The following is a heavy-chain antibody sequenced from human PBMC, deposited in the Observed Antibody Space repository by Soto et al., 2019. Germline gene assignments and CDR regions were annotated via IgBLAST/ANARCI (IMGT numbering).Heavy chain of an antibody. CDR1: GFTFTSCA. CDR2: ISGSGSGGST. Sequence: VRLSCAASGFTFTSCAMSWVRQAPGKGLEWVSSISGSGSGGSTYYADSVKGRFTISRDNFKDTLFLQMNSLRAEDTAVYYCAKAPPTYDFPYYFDSWGQGTLVTVSS. J-gene: IGHJ4*02. V-gene: IGHV3-23*01. D-gene: IGHD3-3*01. CDR3: AKAPPTYDFPYYFDS.